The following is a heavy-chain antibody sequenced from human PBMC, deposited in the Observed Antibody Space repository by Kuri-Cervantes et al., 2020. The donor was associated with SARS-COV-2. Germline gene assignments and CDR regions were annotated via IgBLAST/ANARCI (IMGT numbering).Heavy chain of an antibody. J-gene: IGHJ4*02. D-gene: IGHD3-10*01. CDR2: IYHSGTT. Sequence: SQTLSLTCAVYGESFIGYYWGWLRQPPGKGLEWIGSIYHSGTTYYNPSLKSRVTLSVDTSKNHFSLRLSSLTAADAAVYYCATLPGRGDYYTSGTVSDNWGQGTLVTVSS. CDR1: GESFIGYY. V-gene: IGHV4-38-2*01. CDR3: ATLPGRGDYYTSGTVSDN.